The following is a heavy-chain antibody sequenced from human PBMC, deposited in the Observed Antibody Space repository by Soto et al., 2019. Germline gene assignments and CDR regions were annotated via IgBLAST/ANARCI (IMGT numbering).Heavy chain of an antibody. CDR1: GGSISSYY. D-gene: IGHD3-22*01. CDR3: AREGGYYDSSGSAGDFDL. J-gene: IGHJ2*01. V-gene: IGHV4-59*01. CDR2: IYYSGST. Sequence: LSLTCTVSGGSISSYYWSWIRQPPGKGLEWIGYIYYSGSTNYNPSLKSRVTISVDTSKNQFSLKLSSVTAADTAVYYCAREGGYYDSSGSAGDFDLWGRGTLVTVS.